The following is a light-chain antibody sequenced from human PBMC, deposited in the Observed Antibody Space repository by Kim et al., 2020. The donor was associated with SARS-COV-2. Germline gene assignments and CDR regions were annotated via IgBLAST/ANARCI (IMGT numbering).Light chain of an antibody. CDR2: GAS. Sequence: DIQMTQSPSSLSAALGDRVTITCRASQGIATYLAWFQQKPGKAPQSLIYGASTLESGVPSRFSGSGYGTDFTLIISRLQPEYFGTYYCQHYGAYPRTFGQGTKVDIK. CDR3: QHYGAYPRT. J-gene: IGKJ1*01. V-gene: IGKV1-16*01. CDR1: QGIATY.